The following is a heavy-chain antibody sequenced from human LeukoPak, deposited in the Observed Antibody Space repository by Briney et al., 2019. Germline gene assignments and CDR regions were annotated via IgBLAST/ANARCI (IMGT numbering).Heavy chain of an antibody. CDR1: GFTFSSYA. CDR3: AKPIMTTVTTLGLYFDY. CDR2: ISGSGGST. V-gene: IGHV3-23*01. D-gene: IGHD4-17*01. J-gene: IGHJ4*02. Sequence: GGSLRLSCAASGFTFSSYAMSWVRQAPGKGLEWVSAISGSGGSTYYADSVKGRFTISRDNSKNTVYLQMNSLRAEDTAVYYCAKPIMTTVTTLGLYFDYWGQGALVTVSS.